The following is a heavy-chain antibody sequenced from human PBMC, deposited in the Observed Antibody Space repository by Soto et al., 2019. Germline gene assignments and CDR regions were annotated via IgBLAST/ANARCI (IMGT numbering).Heavy chain of an antibody. J-gene: IGHJ4*02. CDR1: GYSFTSYW. Sequence: PGESLKISCKGSGYSFTSYWISWVRQMPGKGLEWMGGIDPSDSYTNYSPSFQGHVTISADKSISTAYLQWSSLKASDTAMYYCARHQTYYYDSSGYYYDIFDYWGQGTLVTVSS. V-gene: IGHV5-10-1*01. CDR3: ARHQTYYYDSSGYYYDIFDY. CDR2: IDPSDSYT. D-gene: IGHD3-22*01.